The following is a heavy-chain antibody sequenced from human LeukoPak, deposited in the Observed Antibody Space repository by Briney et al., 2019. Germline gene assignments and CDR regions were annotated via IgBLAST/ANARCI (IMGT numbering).Heavy chain of an antibody. J-gene: IGHJ6*03. CDR2: IIPIFGAA. CDR3: ASGCSSTSCPYRSAYYYYYYYMDV. Sequence: SVKVSCKASGGTFSSYAISLVRQAPGQGLEWMGGIIPIFGAANYAQKFQGRVTITADESTSTAYMELSSLRSEDTAVYYCASGCSSTSCPYRSAYYYYYYYMDVWGKGTTVTVSS. CDR1: GGTFSSYA. V-gene: IGHV1-69*13. D-gene: IGHD2-2*01.